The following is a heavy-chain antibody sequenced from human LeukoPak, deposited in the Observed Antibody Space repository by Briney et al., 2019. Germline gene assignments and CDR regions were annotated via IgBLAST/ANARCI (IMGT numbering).Heavy chain of an antibody. CDR2: ISGDGGST. J-gene: IGHJ4*02. CDR3: AKDILTPSGWYDGGDY. V-gene: IGHV3-43*02. CDR1: GFTFDDYA. D-gene: IGHD6-19*01. Sequence: GGSLRLFCAASGFTFDDYAMHWVRQAPGKGLEWVSLISGDGGSTYYADSVKGRFTISRDNSKNSLYLQMNSLRTEDTALYYCAKDILTPSGWYDGGDYWGQGTLVTVSS.